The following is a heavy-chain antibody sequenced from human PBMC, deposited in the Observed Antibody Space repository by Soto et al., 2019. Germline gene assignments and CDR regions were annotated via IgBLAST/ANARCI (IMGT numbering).Heavy chain of an antibody. CDR2: IYYSGST. D-gene: IGHD6-13*01. J-gene: IGHJ5*02. V-gene: IGHV4-59*01. Sequence: PSETLSLTCAVSGDSMRSYYWSWMRQPPGKGLEWIGYIYYSGSTSYNPSLTSRVTISVDTSKNQFSLELRSVTAADSAVYYCARGDSRPLGWFDPWGQGTLVTVSS. CDR1: GDSMRSYY. CDR3: ARGDSRPLGWFDP.